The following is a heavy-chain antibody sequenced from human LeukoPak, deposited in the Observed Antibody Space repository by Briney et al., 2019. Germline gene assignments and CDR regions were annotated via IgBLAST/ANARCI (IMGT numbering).Heavy chain of an antibody. V-gene: IGHV3-21*01. CDR1: GFTFSSYS. D-gene: IGHD2-21*02. CDR3: ARGGSAAVVTATTRVFDY. J-gene: IGHJ4*02. Sequence: GGSLRLPCAASGFTFSSYSMNWVRQAPGKGLEWVSSISSSSSYIYYADSLKGGFTISRDNAKNSLYLPMKSLRVEDTAVYYCARGGSAAVVTATTRVFDYWGQGTLVTVSS. CDR2: ISSSSSYI.